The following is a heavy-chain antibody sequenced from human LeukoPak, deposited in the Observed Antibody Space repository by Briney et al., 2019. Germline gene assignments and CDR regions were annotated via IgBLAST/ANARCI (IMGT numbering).Heavy chain of an antibody. J-gene: IGHJ6*02. CDR2: TYYSGST. V-gene: IGHV4-59*01. Sequence: SETLSLTCTVSGVSISNYYWSWIRQPPGKGLEWIGYTYYSGSTNYNPSLKSRVTISVDTSKNQFSLKLRSVTAADTAVYYCARTDLRIRGALNYYYYGMDVWGQGTTVTVSS. D-gene: IGHD3-10*01. CDR3: ARTDLRIRGALNYYYYGMDV. CDR1: GVSISNYY.